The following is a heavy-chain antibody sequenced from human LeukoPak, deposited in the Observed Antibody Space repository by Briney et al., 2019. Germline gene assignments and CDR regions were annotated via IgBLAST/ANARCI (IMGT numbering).Heavy chain of an antibody. CDR2: INSEGSST. J-gene: IGHJ5*01. Sequence: HPGGSLRLSCAASGFTLSTYWMHWVRQAPGKGLVWVSRINSEGSSTTYADSVKGRFTISRDNAKNILYLQMNSLRAEDTAVYHCARDPAPQGWFDSWGQGTLVTVSS. V-gene: IGHV3-74*01. CDR1: GFTLSTYW. CDR3: ARDPAPQGWFDS.